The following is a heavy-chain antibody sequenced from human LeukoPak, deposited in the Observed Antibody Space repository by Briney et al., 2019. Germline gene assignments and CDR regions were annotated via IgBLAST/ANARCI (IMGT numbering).Heavy chain of an antibody. CDR2: IYSGGST. J-gene: IGHJ4*02. CDR1: GFTVSSNY. D-gene: IGHD5-18*01. Sequence: PGGSLRLSCAASGFTVSSNYMTWVRQALGKGLEWVSVIYSGGSTYYADSVKGRLTISRDNSKNTLYLQMHSLRTEDTGVYYCARQYNYAFAYWGQGTLVTVSS. CDR3: ARQYNYAFAY. V-gene: IGHV3-66*02.